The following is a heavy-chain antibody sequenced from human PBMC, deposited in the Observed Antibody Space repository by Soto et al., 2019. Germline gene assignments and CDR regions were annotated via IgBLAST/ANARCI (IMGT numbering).Heavy chain of an antibody. Sequence: VSVKVSCKASGYTFTSYAMHWVRQAPGQRLEWMGWINAGNGNTKYSQKFQGRVTITRDTSASTAYMELSSLRSEDTAVYYCARDRIAAAGPTDNWFDPQGHGTLVTGSA. V-gene: IGHV1-3*01. CDR1: GYTFTSYA. D-gene: IGHD6-13*01. CDR3: ARDRIAAAGPTDNWFDP. J-gene: IGHJ5*02. CDR2: INAGNGNT.